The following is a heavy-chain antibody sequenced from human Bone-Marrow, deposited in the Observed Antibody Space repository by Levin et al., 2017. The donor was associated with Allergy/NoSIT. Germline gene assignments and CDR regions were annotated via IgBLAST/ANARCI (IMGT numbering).Heavy chain of an antibody. J-gene: IGHJ4*02. CDR3: ARVWVWNYPNFDY. CDR2: INHSRST. Sequence: LSQTLSLTCAVYGGSFSGYYWSWIRRPPGKGLEWIVEINHSRSTNYNPSLTSRVTISVDTSKNQFSLKLSSVTAADTAVYYCARVWVWNYPNFDYWGQGTLVTVSS. V-gene: IGHV4-34*01. CDR1: GGSFSGYY. D-gene: IGHD1-7*01.